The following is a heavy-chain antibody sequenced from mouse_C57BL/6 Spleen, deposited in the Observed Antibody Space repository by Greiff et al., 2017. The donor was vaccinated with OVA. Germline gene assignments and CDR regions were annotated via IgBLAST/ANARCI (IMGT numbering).Heavy chain of an antibody. CDR2: ISYDGSN. V-gene: IGHV3-6*01. D-gene: IGHD1-1*01. CDR3: ARVFYGSNDY. CDR1: GYSITSGYY. Sequence: EESGPGLVKPSQSLSLTCSVTGYSITSGYYWNWIRQFPGNKLEWMGYISYDGSNNYNPSLKNRISITRDTSKNQFFLKLNSVTTEDTATYYCARVFYGSNDYWGQGTTLTVSS. J-gene: IGHJ2*01.